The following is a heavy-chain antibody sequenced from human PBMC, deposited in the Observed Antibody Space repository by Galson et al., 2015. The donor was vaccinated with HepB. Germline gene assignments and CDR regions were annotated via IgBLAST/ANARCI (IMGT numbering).Heavy chain of an antibody. CDR1: GFTFSSYA. V-gene: IGHV3-64*04. J-gene: IGHJ3*02. CDR3: ASGIGRYSSSLDAFDI. CDR2: ISSNGGST. D-gene: IGHD6-13*01. Sequence: SLRLSCAASGFTFSSYAMHWVRQAPGKGLEYVSAISSNGGSTYYADSVKGRFTISRDNSKNTLYLQMNSLRAEDAAVYYCASGIGRYSSSLDAFDIWGQGTMVTVSS.